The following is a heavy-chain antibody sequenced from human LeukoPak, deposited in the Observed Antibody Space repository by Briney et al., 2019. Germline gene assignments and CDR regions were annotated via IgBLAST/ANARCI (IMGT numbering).Heavy chain of an antibody. V-gene: IGHV4-59*01. J-gene: IGHJ3*02. Sequence: PSETLSLTCTVSGGSISSYYWSWIRQPPGKGLEWIGYIYYSGSTNYNPSLKSRVTISVDTSKNQFSLKLSSVTAADTAVYYCATLLYTPRDAFDIWGQGTMVTVSS. CDR2: IYYSGST. CDR3: ATLLYTPRDAFDI. CDR1: GGSISSYY. D-gene: IGHD2-2*02.